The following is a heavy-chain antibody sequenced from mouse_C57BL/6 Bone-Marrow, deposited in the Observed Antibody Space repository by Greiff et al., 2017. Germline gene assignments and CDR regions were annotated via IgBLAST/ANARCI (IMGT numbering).Heavy chain of an antibody. CDR3: ARGYYDYDEGYFDV. Sequence: QVTLKVSGPGILQSSQTLSLSCSFSGFSLSTSGMGVSWIRQPSGKGLEWLAHIYWDDDKRYNPYLKSRLTISKDTSRNQVFLQITRVDTADTATYYCARGYYDYDEGYFDVWGTGTTVTVSS. J-gene: IGHJ1*03. CDR1: GFSLSTSGMG. CDR2: IYWDDDK. D-gene: IGHD2-4*01. V-gene: IGHV8-12*01.